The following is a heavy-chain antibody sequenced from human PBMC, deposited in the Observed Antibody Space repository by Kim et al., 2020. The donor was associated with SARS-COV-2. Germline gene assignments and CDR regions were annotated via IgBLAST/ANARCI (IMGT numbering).Heavy chain of an antibody. V-gene: IGHV3-66*04. CDR2: IYSGGST. CDR1: GFTVSSNY. J-gene: IGHJ6*02. D-gene: IGHD5-18*01. Sequence: GGSLRLSCAASGFTVSSNYMSWVRQAPGKGLEWVSVIYSGGSTYYADSVKGRFTISRDNSKNTLYLQMNSLRAEDTAVYYCATRPYTAMATRYYYYYGMDVWGQATTVTVSS. CDR3: ATRPYTAMATRYYYYYGMDV.